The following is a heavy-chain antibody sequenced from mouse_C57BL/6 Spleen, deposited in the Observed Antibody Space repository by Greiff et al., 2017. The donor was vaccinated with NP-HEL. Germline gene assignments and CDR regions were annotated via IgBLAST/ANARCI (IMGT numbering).Heavy chain of an antibody. CDR2: INPNYGTT. CDR1: GYSFTDYN. J-gene: IGHJ1*03. D-gene: IGHD1-1*01. V-gene: IGHV1-39*01. CDR3: ARSDYYGSRSDWYFDV. Sequence: SGPELVKPGASVKISCKASGYSFTDYNMNWVKQSNGKSLEWIGVINPNYGTTSYNQKFKGKATLTVDQSSSTAYMQLNSLTSEDSAVYYCARSDYYGSRSDWYFDVWGTGTTVTVSS.